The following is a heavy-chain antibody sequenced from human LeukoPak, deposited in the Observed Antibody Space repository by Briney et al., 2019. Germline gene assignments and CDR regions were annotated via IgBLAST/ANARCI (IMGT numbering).Heavy chain of an antibody. CDR2: ISSSSSTI. Sequence: GRSLRLACAASGFTFSSYSMNWVRQAPGKGQEWVSYISSSSSTIYYADSVKGRFTISRDNAKNSLYLQMNSLRAEDTAVYYCARVRITIFGVVNPRDAFDIWGQGTMVTVSS. J-gene: IGHJ3*02. CDR3: ARVRITIFGVVNPRDAFDI. CDR1: GFTFSSYS. D-gene: IGHD3-3*01. V-gene: IGHV3-48*01.